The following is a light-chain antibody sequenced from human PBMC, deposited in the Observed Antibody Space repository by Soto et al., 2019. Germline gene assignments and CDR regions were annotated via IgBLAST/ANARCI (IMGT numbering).Light chain of an antibody. V-gene: IGKV3-15*01. CDR1: QSVSSN. CDR3: QQYNKWPRT. CDR2: GAS. Sequence: EIVMTQSPATLSVSPGERATLSCRASQSVSSNLAWYQQKPGQAPRLLIYGASTRATGIPARFSGSWSGTEFTLTISSLQSEDFAVYYCQQYNKWPRTFGQGTKVEI. J-gene: IGKJ1*01.